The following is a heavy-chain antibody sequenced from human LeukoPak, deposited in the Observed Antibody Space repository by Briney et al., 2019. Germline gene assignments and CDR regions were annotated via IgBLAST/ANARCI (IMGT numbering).Heavy chain of an antibody. Sequence: GASVKVSCKGSAYTFTSNSFSWVRQAPGQGLELMGWISTYNGNSNYEQKYQGRGTITTDTSNRTDYMELRSLRTRAEARYLFERVPDHDEAFDIWGQGTMVTVSS. CDR1: AYTFTSNS. J-gene: IGHJ3*02. CDR2: ISTYNGNS. V-gene: IGHV1-18*01. CDR3: ERVPDHDEAFDI. D-gene: IGHD1-14*01.